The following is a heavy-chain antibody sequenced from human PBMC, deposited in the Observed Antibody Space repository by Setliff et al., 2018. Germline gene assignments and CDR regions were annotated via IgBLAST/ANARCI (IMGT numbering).Heavy chain of an antibody. CDR2: IYYSGTT. Sequence: SETLSLTCTVSGDSISSSRYYWAWIRQPPRKGLEWIGNIYYSGTTYSNPSLKSRVTMSVDTSKNQFSLRLNSVTASDTAVYYCATTGTYRYFDYWGQGTLVTVSS. D-gene: IGHD1-1*01. CDR1: GDSISSSRYY. V-gene: IGHV4-39*01. CDR3: ATTGTYRYFDY. J-gene: IGHJ4*02.